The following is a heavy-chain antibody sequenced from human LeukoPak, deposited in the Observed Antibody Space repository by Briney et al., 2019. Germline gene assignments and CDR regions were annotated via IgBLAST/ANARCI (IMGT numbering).Heavy chain of an antibody. J-gene: IGHJ4*02. Sequence: PGGSLRLSCAASGFTFSSYGMHWVRQAPGKGLEWVAFIRYDGSNKYYADSVKGRFTISRDNSKNTLYLQMNSLRAEATAVYYCAKTTYSSSSYFDYWGQGTLVTVSS. CDR2: IRYDGSNK. D-gene: IGHD6-6*01. CDR1: GFTFSSYG. V-gene: IGHV3-30*02. CDR3: AKTTYSSSSYFDY.